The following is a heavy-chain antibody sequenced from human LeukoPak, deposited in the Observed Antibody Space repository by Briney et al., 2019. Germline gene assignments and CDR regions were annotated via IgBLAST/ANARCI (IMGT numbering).Heavy chain of an antibody. CDR3: ARDLWGSYRYPFDY. Sequence: PGRSLRLSCAASGFTFSAYAMHWVRQAPGKGLEWVAVISYDESNKYYADSVMGRFTISRDNSKNTLYLQMNSQRPDDTAVYYCARDLWGSYRYPFDYWGQGTLVTVSS. CDR1: GFTFSAYA. V-gene: IGHV3-30*04. CDR2: ISYDESNK. J-gene: IGHJ4*02. D-gene: IGHD3-16*02.